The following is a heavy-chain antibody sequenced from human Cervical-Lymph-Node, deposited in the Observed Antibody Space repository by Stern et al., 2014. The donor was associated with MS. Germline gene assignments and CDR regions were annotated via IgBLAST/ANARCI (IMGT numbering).Heavy chain of an antibody. CDR3: VGGPYCTVVTGPCYYGMDV. CDR2: TRNKAKSYST. CDR1: GFTFSDHY. V-gene: IGHV3-72*01. D-gene: IGHD4-11*01. Sequence: VQLVESGGGLVQPGGSLRLSCAVSGFTFSDHYMDWVRQAPGKGLEWVGRTRNKAKSYSTEYAASVKGRFTISRDASKNSLYLQMNSLKTEDTAVYYCVGGPYCTVVTGPCYYGMDVWGQGTTVTVSS. J-gene: IGHJ6*02.